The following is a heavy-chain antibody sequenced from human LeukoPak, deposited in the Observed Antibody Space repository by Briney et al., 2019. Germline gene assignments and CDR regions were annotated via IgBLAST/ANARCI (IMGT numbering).Heavy chain of an antibody. CDR2: IYYSGST. J-gene: IGHJ4*02. D-gene: IGHD4-11*01. CDR3: ARGTTVTSDY. Sequence: PSETLSLTCTVSGGSISSYYWSWIRQPPGKGLEWIGYIYYSGSTNYNPSLKSRVTISVGTSKNQFSLKLSSVTAADTAVYYCARGTTVTSDYWGQGTLVTVSS. V-gene: IGHV4-59*01. CDR1: GGSISSYY.